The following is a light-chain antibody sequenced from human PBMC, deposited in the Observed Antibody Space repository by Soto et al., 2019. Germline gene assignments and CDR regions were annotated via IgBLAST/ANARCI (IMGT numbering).Light chain of an antibody. V-gene: IGLV1-40*01. Sequence: QSVLTQPPSVSGAPGQRVTISCTGSSSNIGAGYDVHWCQQLPGTAPKLLIYGNSNRPSGVPDRFSGSKSGTSASLAITGLQAEDEADYYCQSYASSLSGWVFGGGTKLTVL. CDR2: GNS. CDR1: SSNIGAGYD. J-gene: IGLJ3*02. CDR3: QSYASSLSGWV.